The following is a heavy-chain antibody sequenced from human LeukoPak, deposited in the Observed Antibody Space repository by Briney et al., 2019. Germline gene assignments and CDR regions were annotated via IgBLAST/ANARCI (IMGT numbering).Heavy chain of an antibody. V-gene: IGHV3-49*04. D-gene: IGHD3-10*01. Sequence: GGSLRLSCTASGFTFGDYAMSWVRQAPGKGLEWVGVIRSKAYGGTTDYAASVKGRFTISRDDSKSVAYLQMNSLNTDDTALYYCTRYYYGSGSYDKFDSWGQGTPFTVSS. CDR2: IRSKAYGGTT. CDR3: TRYYYGSGSYDKFDS. CDR1: GFTFGDYA. J-gene: IGHJ4*02.